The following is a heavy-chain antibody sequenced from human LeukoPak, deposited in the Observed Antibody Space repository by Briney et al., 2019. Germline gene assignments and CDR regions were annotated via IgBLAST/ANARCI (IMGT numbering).Heavy chain of an antibody. Sequence: GGSLRLSCAASGFTFSSYGMHWVRQAPGKGLEWVAVISYDGSNKYYADSVKGRFTISRDNSKNTLYLQMNSLRAEDTAVYYCARGLGYCSSTSCHTNWFDPWGQGTLVTVSS. V-gene: IGHV3-30*03. CDR1: GFTFSSYG. CDR3: ARGLGYCSSTSCHTNWFDP. J-gene: IGHJ5*02. D-gene: IGHD2-2*02. CDR2: ISYDGSNK.